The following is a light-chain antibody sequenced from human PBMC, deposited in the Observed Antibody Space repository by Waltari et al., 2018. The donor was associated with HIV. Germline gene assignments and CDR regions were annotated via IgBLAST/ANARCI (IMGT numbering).Light chain of an antibody. CDR3: QQYKSYPIT. J-gene: IGKJ5*01. V-gene: IGKV1-16*01. CDR2: AAS. CDR1: QGINSY. Sequence: DIQMTQSPSSLSASVGDRVTITCRASQGINSYLAWFQQKPGKAPTSLIYAASSLQSGVPSTFSASGSETDFTLTISSLQPEDFATYYCQQYKSYPITFGQGTRLEIK.